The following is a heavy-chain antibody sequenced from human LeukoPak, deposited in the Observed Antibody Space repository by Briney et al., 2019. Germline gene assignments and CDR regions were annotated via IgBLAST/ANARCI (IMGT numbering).Heavy chain of an antibody. CDR1: GGTFSSYA. Sequence: SVKVSCKASGGTFSSYAISWVRQAPGQGLEWMGGIIPIFGTANYAQKSQGRVTITADESTSTAYMELSSLRSEDTAVYYCATGIVAAAGHYYYYGMDVWGQGTTVTVSS. CDR3: ATGIVAAAGHYYYYGMDV. J-gene: IGHJ6*02. V-gene: IGHV1-69*13. D-gene: IGHD6-13*01. CDR2: IIPIFGTA.